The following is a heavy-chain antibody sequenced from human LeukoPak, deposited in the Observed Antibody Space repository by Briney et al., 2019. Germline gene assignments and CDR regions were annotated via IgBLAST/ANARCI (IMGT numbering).Heavy chain of an antibody. CDR2: IYYSGST. Sequence: SETLSLTCTVSGGSISSSSYYWGWIRQPPGKGLEWIGSIYYSGSTYYNPSLKSRVTISVDTSKNQFSLKLSSVTAADTAVYYCAREMGYGGKIDYWGQGTLVTVSS. CDR1: GGSISSSSYY. V-gene: IGHV4-39*07. D-gene: IGHD4-23*01. CDR3: AREMGYGGKIDY. J-gene: IGHJ4*02.